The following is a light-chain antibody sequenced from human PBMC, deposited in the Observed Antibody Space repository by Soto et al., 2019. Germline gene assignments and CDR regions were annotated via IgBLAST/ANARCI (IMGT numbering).Light chain of an antibody. CDR3: QQYGNSPIS. V-gene: IGKV3-20*01. Sequence: ETVLTQSPRTLSLSPGERATLSCRASQSVSSNYLAWYQRKPGQAPRLLIYGASSRATGIPDRFSGSGSGTDFTLTISRLEPEDFAVYDCQQYGNSPISFGQGTRLEIK. J-gene: IGKJ5*01. CDR2: GAS. CDR1: QSVSSNY.